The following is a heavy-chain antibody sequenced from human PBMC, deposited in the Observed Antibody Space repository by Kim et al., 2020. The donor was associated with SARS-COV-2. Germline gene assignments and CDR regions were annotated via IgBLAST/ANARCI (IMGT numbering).Heavy chain of an antibody. J-gene: IGHJ4*02. D-gene: IGHD3-10*01. V-gene: IGHV4-59*01. CDR3: ARSVLWFGELSPHFDY. Sequence: SLKSRVTISVDTSKNQFSLKLSSVTAADTAVYYCARSVLWFGELSPHFDYWGQGTLVTVSS.